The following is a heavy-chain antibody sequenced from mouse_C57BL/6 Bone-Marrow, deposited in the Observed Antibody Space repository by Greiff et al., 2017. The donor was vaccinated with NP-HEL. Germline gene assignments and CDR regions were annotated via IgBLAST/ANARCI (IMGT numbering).Heavy chain of an antibody. J-gene: IGHJ3*01. V-gene: IGHV14-4*01. CDR2: IVPENGDT. CDR1: GFNIKDYY. CDR3: TTYYYDPY. D-gene: IGHD1-1*01. Sequence: VQLQQSGAELVRPGASLKLSCTASGFNIKDYYMHWVKQRPEQGLEWIGWIVPENGDTEYASKFHGKATITADTSSNTAYLQLSSLTSEDTAVYYCTTYYYDPYWGQGTLVTVSA.